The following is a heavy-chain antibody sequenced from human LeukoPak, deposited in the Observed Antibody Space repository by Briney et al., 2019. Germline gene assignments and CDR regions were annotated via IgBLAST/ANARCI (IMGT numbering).Heavy chain of an antibody. D-gene: IGHD2-15*01. J-gene: IGHJ4*02. CDR1: GFTFSTYW. CDR3: ARDHCSGGSCYSRY. CDR2: INQDGSEK. Sequence: GSLRLSCAASGFTFSTYWMGWVRQAPGKGLKWVANINQDGSEKCYVDSVKGRFTISRDNAKNSLYLQMDSLRAEDTALYYCARDHCSGGSCYSRYWGQRTLVTVSS. V-gene: IGHV3-7*04.